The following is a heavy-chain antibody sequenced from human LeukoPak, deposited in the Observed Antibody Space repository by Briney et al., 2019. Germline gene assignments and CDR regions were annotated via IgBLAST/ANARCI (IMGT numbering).Heavy chain of an antibody. CDR2: TSAYNGNT. Sequence: ASVKVSCKASGYTFTSYGISWVRQAPGQGLEWMGWTSAYNGNTNYAQKLQGRVTMTTDTSTSTAYMELRILRSDDTAMYYCASEDGSGGNWFDPWGQGTLVTVSS. V-gene: IGHV1-18*01. CDR3: ASEDGSGGNWFDP. CDR1: GYTFTSYG. J-gene: IGHJ5*02. D-gene: IGHD3-10*01.